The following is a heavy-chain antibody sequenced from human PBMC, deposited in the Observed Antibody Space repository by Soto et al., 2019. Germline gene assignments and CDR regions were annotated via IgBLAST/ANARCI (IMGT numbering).Heavy chain of an antibody. V-gene: IGHV4-31*03. CDR3: ARGRGQQLVDNWFDP. D-gene: IGHD6-13*01. CDR2: IYYSGST. J-gene: IGHJ5*02. Sequence: PSETLSLTCTVSGGSISSGGYYWSWIRQHPGKGLEWIGYIYYSGSTYYNPSLKSRVTISVDTSKNQFSLKLSSVTAADTAVYYCARGRGQQLVDNWFDPWGQGTLVTVSS. CDR1: GGSISSGGYY.